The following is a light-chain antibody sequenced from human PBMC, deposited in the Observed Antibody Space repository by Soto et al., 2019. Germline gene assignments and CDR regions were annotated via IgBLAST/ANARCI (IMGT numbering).Light chain of an antibody. Sequence: TRAPSPLAACVSDPVSVTCRASQSVSGWLAWYQQKPGEAPKLLIYDASALPRGVPSRFSGSGSGTKFTLTIASLQPDGFATYYCQQYETFSGTFGPGTKVDIK. CDR3: QQYETFSGT. V-gene: IGKV1-5*01. J-gene: IGKJ1*01. CDR1: QSVSGW. CDR2: DAS.